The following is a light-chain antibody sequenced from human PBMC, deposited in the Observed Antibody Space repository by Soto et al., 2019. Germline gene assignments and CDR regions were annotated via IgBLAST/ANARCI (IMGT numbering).Light chain of an antibody. V-gene: IGKV3-20*01. CDR1: QSVSSSY. Sequence: EIVLTQSPGALALSPGEAATRSCRASQSVSSSYLAWYQQKPGQAPRLLIYGASSRATGIPDRFSGSGSGTDFTLTISRLEPEDFAVYYCQQYGSSPRTFGQGTKVDIK. CDR2: GAS. CDR3: QQYGSSPRT. J-gene: IGKJ1*01.